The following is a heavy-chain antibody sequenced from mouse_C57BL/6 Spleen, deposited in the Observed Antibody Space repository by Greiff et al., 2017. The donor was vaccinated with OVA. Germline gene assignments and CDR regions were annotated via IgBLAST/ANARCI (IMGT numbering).Heavy chain of an antibody. Sequence: QVQLQQSGPELVKPGASVKISCKASGYAFSSSWMNWVKQRPGKGLEWIGRIYPGDGDTNYNGKFKGKATLTADKSSSTAYMQLSSLTSEDSAVYYCARLDRSRGLAYWGQGTLVTVSA. J-gene: IGHJ3*01. CDR1: GYAFSSSW. D-gene: IGHD3-2*02. CDR3: ARLDRSRGLAY. CDR2: IYPGDGDT. V-gene: IGHV1-82*01.